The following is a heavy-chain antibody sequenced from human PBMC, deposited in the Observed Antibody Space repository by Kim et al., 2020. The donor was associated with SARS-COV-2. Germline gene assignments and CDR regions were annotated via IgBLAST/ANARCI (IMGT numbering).Heavy chain of an antibody. V-gene: IGHV3-74*01. J-gene: IGHJ4*02. CDR2: INSDGSTT. D-gene: IGHD6-19*01. Sequence: GGSLRLSCAASGFTFSSHWMHWVRQAPEKGLVWVSRINSDGSTTSYADSVKGRFTISRDNAKNTLYLQMNSLRAEDTAVYYCARRQFSSGWYYFDYWGQG. CDR1: GFTFSSHW. CDR3: ARRQFSSGWYYFDY.